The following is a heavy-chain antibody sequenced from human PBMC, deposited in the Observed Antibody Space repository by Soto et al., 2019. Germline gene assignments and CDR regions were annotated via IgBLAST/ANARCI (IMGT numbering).Heavy chain of an antibody. J-gene: IGHJ6*02. CDR1: GGSFTDHY. CDR2: ISHSGAT. Sequence: PSETLSLTCAVYGGSFTDHYWTWIRQPPGKGLEWIGEISHSGATNYNPSLKSRVTISEDTSKNQVSLKVTSVTAADTAVFYCARGNHYYGMDVWGQGTTVTV. CDR3: ARGNHYYGMDV. V-gene: IGHV4-34*01.